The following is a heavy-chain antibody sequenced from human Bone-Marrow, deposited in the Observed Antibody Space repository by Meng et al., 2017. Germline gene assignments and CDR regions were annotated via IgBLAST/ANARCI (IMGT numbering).Heavy chain of an antibody. CDR1: GGSISSYY. D-gene: IGHD3-16*02. J-gene: IGHJ4*02. CDR3: ARGYYDYVWGSYPQGVYFDY. CDR2: IYYSGST. V-gene: IGHV4-39*07. Sequence: GSLRLSCTVSGGSISSYYWGWIRQPPGKGLEWIGSIYYSGSTYYNPSLKSRVTISVDTSKNQFSLKLSSVTAADTAVYYCARGYYDYVWGSYPQGVYFDYWGQGTLVTVSS.